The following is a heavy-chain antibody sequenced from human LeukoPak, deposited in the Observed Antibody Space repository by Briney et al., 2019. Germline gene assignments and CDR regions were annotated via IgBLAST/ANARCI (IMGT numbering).Heavy chain of an antibody. D-gene: IGHD5-18*01. J-gene: IGHJ6*02. CDR1: GYTFTSYY. CDR3: AREDGGYSYASHNYYYYYGMDV. Sequence: ASVKVSCKASGYTFTSYYMHLVRQAPGQGLEWMGIINPSGGSTSYAQKFQGRVTMTKDTSTSPVYMDLNSLRSEDTAVYYCAREDGGYSYASHNYYYYYGMDVWGQGTTVTVSS. V-gene: IGHV1-46*01. CDR2: INPSGGST.